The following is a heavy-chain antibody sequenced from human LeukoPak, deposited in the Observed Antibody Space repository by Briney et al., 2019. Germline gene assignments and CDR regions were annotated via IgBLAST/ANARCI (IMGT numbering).Heavy chain of an antibody. J-gene: IGHJ4*02. D-gene: IGHD3-22*01. V-gene: IGHV3-30*18. CDR2: ISYDGSNK. CDR3: AKTRYDSSGFDY. Sequence: PGGSLRLSCAASGFTFSSYGMHWVRQAPGKGLEWVAVISYDGSNKYYADSVKGRFTISRDNSKNTLYLQMNSLRAEDTAVYYCAKTRYDSSGFDYWGQGTLVTVSS. CDR1: GFTFSSYG.